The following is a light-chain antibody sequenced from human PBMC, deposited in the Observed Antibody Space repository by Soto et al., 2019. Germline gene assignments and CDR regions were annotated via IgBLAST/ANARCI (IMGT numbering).Light chain of an antibody. CDR2: DAS. V-gene: IGKV3-11*01. CDR3: QQGSNWPRT. Sequence: EIVLTQSPATLSLSPGERATLSCRASQTVSNYLAWYQQRPGQAPRLLIYDASKRAPGIPARFSGSGSGTDFNLTISSLESEDFAVYYCQQGSNWPRTFGQGTRLDIK. CDR1: QTVSNY. J-gene: IGKJ5*01.